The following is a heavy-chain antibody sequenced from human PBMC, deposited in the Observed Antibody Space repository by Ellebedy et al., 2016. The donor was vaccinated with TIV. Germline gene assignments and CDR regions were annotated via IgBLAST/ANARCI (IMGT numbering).Heavy chain of an antibody. D-gene: IGHD3-16*01. Sequence: GESLKISCAASGFPLSDYHMNWVRQAPGKGLEWVSYISGSASVTAYADSVKGRFTISRDNARTSLYLQMNILIVNDMAMYYCARSYGARTSGPWGQGTLVTVSS. CDR3: ARSYGARTSGP. CDR1: GFPLSDYH. J-gene: IGHJ5*02. CDR2: ISGSASVT. V-gene: IGHV3-11*06.